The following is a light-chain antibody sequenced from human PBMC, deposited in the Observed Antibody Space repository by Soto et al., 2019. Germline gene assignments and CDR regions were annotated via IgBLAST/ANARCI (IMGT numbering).Light chain of an antibody. CDR3: NSYTSSTTLV. Sequence: QSVLTQPASVSGSPGQSITISCTGTSSDVGGYDYVSWYQQHPGKAHILMIYDVSSRPSGVSSRFSGSKSGSTAPLTISGLQAEDEDDYYCNSYTSSTTLVFGGGTKLTVL. CDR1: SSDVGGYDY. J-gene: IGLJ2*01. CDR2: DVS. V-gene: IGLV2-14*03.